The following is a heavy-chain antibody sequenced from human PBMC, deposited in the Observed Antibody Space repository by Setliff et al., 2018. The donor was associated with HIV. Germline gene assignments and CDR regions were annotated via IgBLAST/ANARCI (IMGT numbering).Heavy chain of an antibody. CDR3: ARVRYCSGGSCYGGEYWCDP. CDR1: GFTVSSNY. D-gene: IGHD2-15*01. CDR2: IYSGGST. V-gene: IGHV3-53*01. Sequence: GGSLRLSCAASGFTVSSNYMSWVRQAPGKGLEWVSVIYSGGSTYYADSVKGRFTISRDNSKNTLYLQMNSLRAEDTAVYYWARVRYCSGGSCYGGEYWCDPWGQGTLVTVSS. J-gene: IGHJ5*02.